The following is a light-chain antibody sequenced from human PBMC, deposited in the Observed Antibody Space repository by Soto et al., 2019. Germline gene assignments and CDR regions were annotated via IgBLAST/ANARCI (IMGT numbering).Light chain of an antibody. CDR1: SGHSSYA. V-gene: IGLV4-69*01. CDR2: LNSDGSH. CDR3: QTWGTGIEV. J-gene: IGLJ3*02. Sequence: QLVLTQSPSASASLGGSVKLTCTLSSGHSSYAIAWHQQQPEKGPRYLMKLNSDGSHSKGDGIPDRFSGSSSGAERYLTISSLQSEDEADYYCQTWGTGIEVFGGGTKLTFL.